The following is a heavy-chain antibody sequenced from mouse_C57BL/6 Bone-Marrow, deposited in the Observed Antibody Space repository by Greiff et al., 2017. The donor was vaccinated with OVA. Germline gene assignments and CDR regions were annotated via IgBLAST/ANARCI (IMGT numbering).Heavy chain of an antibody. D-gene: IGHD2-3*01. V-gene: IGHV1-81*01. CDR1: GYTFTSYG. Sequence: QVQLQQSGAELARPGASVKLSCKASGYTFTSYGISWVKQRTGQGLEWIGEIYPRSGNTYYNEKFKGKATLTADKSSSTAYMELRSLTSEDSAVYFCARSFDGYPFYYAMDYWGQGTSVTVSS. CDR3: ARSFDGYPFYYAMDY. CDR2: IYPRSGNT. J-gene: IGHJ4*01.